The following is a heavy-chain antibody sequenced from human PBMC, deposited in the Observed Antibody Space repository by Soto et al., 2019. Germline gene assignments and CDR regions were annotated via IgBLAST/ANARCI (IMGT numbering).Heavy chain of an antibody. CDR1: GFTFSSYG. Sequence: PGGSLRLSCAASGFTFSSYGMHWVRQAPGKGLEWVAVIPYDGSNKYYADSVKGRFTISRGNSKNTLYLQMNSLRAEDTAVYYCASDYYDSSGYGSYAFDIWGQGTMVTVSS. D-gene: IGHD3-22*01. CDR3: ASDYYDSSGYGSYAFDI. CDR2: IPYDGSNK. J-gene: IGHJ3*02. V-gene: IGHV3-30*03.